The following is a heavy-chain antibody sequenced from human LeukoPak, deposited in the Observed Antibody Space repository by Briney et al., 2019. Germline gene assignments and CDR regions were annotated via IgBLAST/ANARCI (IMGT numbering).Heavy chain of an antibody. CDR1: GGSTSRSSYY. D-gene: IGHD3-22*01. Sequence: SETLSLTCTVSGGSTSRSSYYWGWIRQPPGKGLEWIGSIYYSGSTYYNPSLKSRVTISVDTSKNQFSLKLSSVTAADTAVYYCARRRYYDSSGSPGWAFDIWGQGTMVTVSS. V-gene: IGHV4-39*01. J-gene: IGHJ3*02. CDR3: ARRRYYDSSGSPGWAFDI. CDR2: IYYSGST.